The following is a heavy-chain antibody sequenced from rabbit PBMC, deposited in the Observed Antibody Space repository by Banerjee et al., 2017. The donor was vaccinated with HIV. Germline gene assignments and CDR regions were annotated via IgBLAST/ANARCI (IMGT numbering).Heavy chain of an antibody. CDR1: GFDFTTTYY. Sequence: QEQLVESGGGLVKPGASLTLTCTASGFDFTTTYYMCWVRQAPGKGLELIACIDTSSGNTAYATWAKGRFTSSKTSSTTMTLQMTSLTAADTATYFCARTAAGSSGGYVSYYFNLWGPGTLVTVS. J-gene: IGHJ4*01. CDR2: IDTSSGNT. V-gene: IGHV1S45*01. D-gene: IGHD1-1*01. CDR3: ARTAAGSSGGYVSYYFNL.